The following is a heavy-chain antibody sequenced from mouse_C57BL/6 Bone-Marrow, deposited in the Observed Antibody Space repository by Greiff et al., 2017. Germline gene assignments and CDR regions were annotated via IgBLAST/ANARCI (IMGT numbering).Heavy chain of an antibody. CDR2: ISSGGSYT. J-gene: IGHJ1*03. D-gene: IGHD1-1*01. CDR1: GFTFSSYG. Sequence: EVHLVESGGDLVKPGGSLKLSCAASGFTFSSYGMSWVRQTPDKRLEWVATISSGGSYTYYPDSVKGRFTISRDNAKNTLYLQMSSLKSEDTAMYYCARRVFDYYGSSYDWYFDVWGTGTTVTVSS. V-gene: IGHV5-6*01. CDR3: ARRVFDYYGSSYDWYFDV.